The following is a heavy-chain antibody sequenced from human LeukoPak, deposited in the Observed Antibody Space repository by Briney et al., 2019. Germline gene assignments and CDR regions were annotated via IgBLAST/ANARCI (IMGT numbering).Heavy chain of an antibody. Sequence: GGSLRLSCAASGFTFSSSSISWVRQAPGKGLEWVSAITDAVGSTHYADSVKGRFTISRDNSKNTLYLQMNSLRAEDTAVYYCAREIQSMGFDYWGQGTLVTVSS. J-gene: IGHJ4*02. CDR3: AREIQSMGFDY. V-gene: IGHV3-23*01. CDR1: GFTFSSSS. CDR2: ITDAVGST. D-gene: IGHD4-11*01.